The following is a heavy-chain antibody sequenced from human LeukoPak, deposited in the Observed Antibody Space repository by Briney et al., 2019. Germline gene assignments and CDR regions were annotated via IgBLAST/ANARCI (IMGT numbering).Heavy chain of an antibody. CDR3: ARGLKLGAYYGSGSYNWFDP. J-gene: IGHJ5*02. CDR1: GGSISSYY. V-gene: IGHV4-59*01. Sequence: PSETLSLTCTVSGGSISSYYWSWIRQPPGKGLEWIGYIYYSGSTNYNPSLKSRVTISVDTSKNQFSLKLSSVTAADTAVYYCARGLKLGAYYGSGSYNWFDPWGQGTLVTVSS. D-gene: IGHD3-10*01. CDR2: IYYSGST.